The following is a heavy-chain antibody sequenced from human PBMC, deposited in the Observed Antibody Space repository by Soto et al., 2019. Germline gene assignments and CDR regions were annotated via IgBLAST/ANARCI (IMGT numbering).Heavy chain of an antibody. D-gene: IGHD2-15*01. Sequence: SETLSLTCAVSGGSISSGGYSWSWIRQPPGKGLEWIGYIYHSGSTYYNPSLKSRVTISVDRSKNQFSLKLSSVTAADTAVYYCARGQVVAAQHWGQGTLVPV. CDR2: IYHSGST. CDR1: GGSISSGGYS. CDR3: ARGQVVAAQH. V-gene: IGHV4-30-2*01. J-gene: IGHJ4*02.